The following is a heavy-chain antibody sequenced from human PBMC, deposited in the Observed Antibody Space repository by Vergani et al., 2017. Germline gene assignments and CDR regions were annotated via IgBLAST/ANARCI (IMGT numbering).Heavy chain of an antibody. V-gene: IGHV4-38-2*01. CDR3: ARKVDTAMGNDY. D-gene: IGHD5-18*01. CDR2: IYHSGST. CDR1: GYSISSGYY. Sequence: QVQLQESGPGLVKPSETLSLTCAVSGYSISSGYYWGWIRQPPGKGLEWIGSIYHSGSTYYNPSLKSRVTISVDTSKNQFSLKLSSVTAAATAVYYCARKVDTAMGNDYWGQGTLVTVSS. J-gene: IGHJ4*02.